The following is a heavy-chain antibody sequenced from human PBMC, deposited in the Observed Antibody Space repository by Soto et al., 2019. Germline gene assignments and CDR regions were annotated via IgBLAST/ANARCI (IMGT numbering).Heavy chain of an antibody. Sequence: PGGSLRLSCAASGFTFSSYSMNWVRQAPGKGLEWVSYISSSSSTIYYADSVKGRFTISRDNAKNSLYLQMNSLRAEDTAVYYCARGGRYFDWLLFYWGQGTLVTVSS. V-gene: IGHV3-48*01. CDR1: GFTFSSYS. D-gene: IGHD3-9*01. J-gene: IGHJ4*02. CDR3: ARGGRYFDWLLFY. CDR2: ISSSSSTI.